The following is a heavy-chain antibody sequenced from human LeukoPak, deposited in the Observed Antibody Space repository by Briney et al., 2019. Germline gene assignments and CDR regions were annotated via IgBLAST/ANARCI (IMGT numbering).Heavy chain of an antibody. CDR1: GFTFSSYG. CDR3: AKDTPSIGYCSSTSCPPGFYFDY. Sequence: GGSLRLSCAASGFTFSSYGMHWVRQAPGKGLEWVAVIWYDGSNKYYADSVKGRFTISRDNSKNTLYLQMNSLRAEDTAVYYCAKDTPSIGYCSSTSCPPGFYFDYWGQGTLVTVSS. V-gene: IGHV3-33*06. J-gene: IGHJ4*02. D-gene: IGHD2-2*01. CDR2: IWYDGSNK.